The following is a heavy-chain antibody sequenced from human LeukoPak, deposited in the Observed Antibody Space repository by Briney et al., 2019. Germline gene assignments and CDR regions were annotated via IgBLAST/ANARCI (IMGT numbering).Heavy chain of an antibody. J-gene: IGHJ5*02. Sequence: ASVKVSCKASGYTFTGYYMHWVRQAPGQGLEWMGWINPNSGGTNYAQKFQGRVTMTRDTSISAAYMELSRLRSDDTAVYYCARGRGRGSYHNWFDPWGQGTLVTVSS. V-gene: IGHV1-2*02. CDR1: GYTFTGYY. CDR2: INPNSGGT. CDR3: ARGRGRGSYHNWFDP. D-gene: IGHD1-26*01.